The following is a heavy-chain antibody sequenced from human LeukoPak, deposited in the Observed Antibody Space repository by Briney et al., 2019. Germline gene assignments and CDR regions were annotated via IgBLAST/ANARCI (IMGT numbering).Heavy chain of an antibody. D-gene: IGHD4-23*01. J-gene: IGHJ4*02. CDR3: ARGMTTVVSPDY. CDR2: IYYSGCT. V-gene: IGHV4-39*07. CDR1: GGSISSRNYY. Sequence: SETLSLTCSVSGGSISSRNYYWGWIRQPPGKKLEWIGSIYYSGCTYYNPSLKSRVTISVDTSKNQFSLKLNSVSAADTAVYYCARGMTTVVSPDYWGQGTLVTVSS.